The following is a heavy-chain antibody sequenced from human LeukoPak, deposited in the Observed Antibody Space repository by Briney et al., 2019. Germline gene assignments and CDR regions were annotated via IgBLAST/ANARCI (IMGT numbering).Heavy chain of an antibody. V-gene: IGHV3-30*04. Sequence: GGSLRLSCAVSGFSFNNYAMHWVRQAPGKGLEWVAVISYDGRDVRYADSVKGRFTISRDNSNNTSYLYIESLRAEDTAVYFCAKGLVGHSNAYWGQGTLVIVAS. CDR3: AKGLVGHSNAY. CDR1: GFSFNNYA. CDR2: ISYDGRDV. J-gene: IGHJ4*02. D-gene: IGHD1-26*01.